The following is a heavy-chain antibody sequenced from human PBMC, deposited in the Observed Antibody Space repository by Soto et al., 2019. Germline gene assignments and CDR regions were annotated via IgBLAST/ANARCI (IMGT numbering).Heavy chain of an antibody. V-gene: IGHV3-23*01. CDR1: GFTFGRPA. D-gene: IGHD6-25*01. Sequence: PXXALRLACSASGFTFGRPAIGWVRQAPGKGLEWVSAISGSGGSTSYADSVKGRFTISRDNSKNTLYLQMNSLRAEDTAVYYCARTSGWFDPWGQGTLVTVSS. CDR3: ARTSGWFDP. CDR2: ISGSGGST. J-gene: IGHJ5*02.